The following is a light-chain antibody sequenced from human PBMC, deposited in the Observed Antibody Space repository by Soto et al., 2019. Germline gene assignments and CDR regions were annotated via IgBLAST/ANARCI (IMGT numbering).Light chain of an antibody. CDR3: QQHNSFPLT. V-gene: IGKV1-5*03. CDR2: KAS. Sequence: DIQMTQSPSSLSASVGDRVTITCRASQSISSWLAWYQQKPGKAPNLLIYKASSLKSGVQSRFSGSGSGTEFTLTISSLQSDDFATYYCQQHNSFPLTVGGGTKVDIK. J-gene: IGKJ4*01. CDR1: QSISSW.